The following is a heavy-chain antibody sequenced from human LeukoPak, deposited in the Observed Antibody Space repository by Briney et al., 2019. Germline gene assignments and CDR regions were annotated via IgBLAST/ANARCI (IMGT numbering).Heavy chain of an antibody. CDR3: ARNPDILTGFNYYYGVDV. CDR2: LSSSSSYI. D-gene: IGHD3-9*01. J-gene: IGHJ6*04. V-gene: IGHV3-21*01. CDR1: GFTFSSYS. Sequence: TGGSLRLSCAASGFTFSSYSMNWVRQAPGKGLEWVSSLSSSSSYIYYADSVKGRFTISRDNAKNSLYLQMNSLRAEDTAVYYCARNPDILTGFNYYYGVDVWGKGTTVTVSS.